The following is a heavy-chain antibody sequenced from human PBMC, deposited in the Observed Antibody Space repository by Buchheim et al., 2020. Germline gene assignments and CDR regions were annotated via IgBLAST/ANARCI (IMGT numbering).Heavy chain of an antibody. Sequence: QVQLVQSGAEVKKPGASVKVSCKASGYTFTSYDINWVRQATGQGLEWMGWMNPNSGNTGYAQQFQGRVTMTRNTSISTAYMELRSLRSEDTAVYYCARGPIAAAGTYYYYYGMDVWGQGTT. V-gene: IGHV1-8*01. CDR3: ARGPIAAAGTYYYYYGMDV. J-gene: IGHJ6*02. CDR2: MNPNSGNT. CDR1: GYTFTSYD. D-gene: IGHD6-13*01.